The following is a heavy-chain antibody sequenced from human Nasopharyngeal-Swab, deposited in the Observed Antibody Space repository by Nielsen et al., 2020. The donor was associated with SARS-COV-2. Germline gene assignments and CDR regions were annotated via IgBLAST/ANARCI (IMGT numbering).Heavy chain of an antibody. Sequence: SVKVSCKASGYTFNNYAISWLRQAPGQGLEWIGGIIPVVTIPSYAQTLQGRVTITAETSTSAVYLELRSLSAEETAVYYCERAVSELTTHAAADYWGQGTLVSVSS. D-gene: IGHD2/OR15-2a*01. J-gene: IGHJ4*02. CDR2: IIPVVTIP. CDR1: GYTFNNYA. V-gene: IGHV1-69*10. CDR3: ERAVSELTTHAAADY.